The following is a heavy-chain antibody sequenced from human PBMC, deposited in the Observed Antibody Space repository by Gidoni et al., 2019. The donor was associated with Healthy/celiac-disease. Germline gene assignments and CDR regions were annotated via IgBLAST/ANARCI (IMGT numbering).Heavy chain of an antibody. V-gene: IGHV3-9*01. J-gene: IGHJ3*02. CDR1: GFTFDAYA. CDR3: AKVYSSGWYAGAFDI. D-gene: IGHD6-19*01. Sequence: EVQLVESGGGLVQPGRSLRLSCAASGFTFDAYAMHWVRQAPGKGLEWVASIIWNIGSRGYADSVKGRFTNARDNAKNSLYLQMNSLGAEDTALYYCAKVYSSGWYAGAFDIWGQGTMVTVSS. CDR2: IIWNIGSR.